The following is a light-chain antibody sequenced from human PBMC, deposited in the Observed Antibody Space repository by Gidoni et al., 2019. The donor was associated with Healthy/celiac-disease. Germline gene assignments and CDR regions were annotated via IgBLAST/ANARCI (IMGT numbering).Light chain of an antibody. CDR2: DAS. J-gene: IGKJ4*01. CDR3: QQFNSYPPLT. Sequence: AIQLTQSPSSLSASVGDRVTITCRASQGISSALAWYQQKPGKAPKLLIYDASSLESGVPSRFSGSGYGTDFTLTSSSLQPEDFATYYCQQFNSYPPLTFGGGTKVEIK. V-gene: IGKV1-13*02. CDR1: QGISSA.